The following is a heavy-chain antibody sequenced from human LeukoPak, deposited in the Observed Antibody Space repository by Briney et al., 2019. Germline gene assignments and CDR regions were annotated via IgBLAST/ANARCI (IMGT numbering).Heavy chain of an antibody. V-gene: IGHV3-53*01. Sequence: PGGSLRLSCAASGFTVSNNYMSWVRQAPGKGLEWVSVIYSGVSTYYADSVKGRFAISRDNSKNTLYLQMTNLRVEDTAVYFCAQDRFVSSGRDDYWGQGTLVTVSS. CDR2: IYSGVST. D-gene: IGHD6-19*01. J-gene: IGHJ4*02. CDR1: GFTVSNNY. CDR3: AQDRFVSSGRDDY.